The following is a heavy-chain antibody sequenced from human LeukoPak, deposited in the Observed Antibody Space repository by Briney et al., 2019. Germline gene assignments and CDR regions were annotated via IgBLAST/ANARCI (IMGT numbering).Heavy chain of an antibody. CDR1: GFTFSSNW. CDR2: IKQDGSEK. Sequence: GGSLRLSCAASGFTFSSNWMSWVRQAPGKGLEWVANIKQDGSEKYYVDSVKGRSTISTDKAKNPLYLQMNSLRAEDTAVYYCARDLGSYGDYVDYWGQGALVTVSS. D-gene: IGHD4-17*01. CDR3: ARDLGSYGDYVDY. J-gene: IGHJ4*02. V-gene: IGHV3-7*01.